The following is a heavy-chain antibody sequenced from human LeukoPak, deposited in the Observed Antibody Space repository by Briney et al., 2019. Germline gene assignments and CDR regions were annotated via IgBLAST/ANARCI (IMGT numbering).Heavy chain of an antibody. V-gene: IGHV3-23*01. Sequence: GGSLRLSCAASGFTFSSYAMSWVRQAPGKGLEWVSAISGSGGSTYYADSVKGRFTISRDNAKNSLYLQMNSLRDEDTAVYYCARDEVLEWSPAFDIWGQGTMVTVSS. J-gene: IGHJ3*02. CDR3: ARDEVLEWSPAFDI. CDR1: GFTFSSYA. CDR2: ISGSGGST. D-gene: IGHD3-3*01.